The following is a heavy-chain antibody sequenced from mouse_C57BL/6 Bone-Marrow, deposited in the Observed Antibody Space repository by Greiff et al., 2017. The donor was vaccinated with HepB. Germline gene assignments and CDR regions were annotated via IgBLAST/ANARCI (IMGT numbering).Heavy chain of an antibody. CDR2: ISDGGSYT. CDR1: GFTFSSYA. D-gene: IGHD1-1*01. CDR3: ARAYGSSYYFDY. Sequence: VKLVESGGGLVKPGGSLKLSCAASGFTFSSYAMSWVRQTPEKRLEWVATISDGGSYTYYPDNVKGRFTISRDNAKNNLYLQMSHLKSEDTAMYYCARAYGSSYYFDYWGQGTTLTVSS. V-gene: IGHV5-4*03. J-gene: IGHJ2*01.